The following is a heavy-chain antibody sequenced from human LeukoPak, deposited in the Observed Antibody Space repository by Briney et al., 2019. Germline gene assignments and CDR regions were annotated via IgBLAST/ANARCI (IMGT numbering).Heavy chain of an antibody. Sequence: GGSLRLSCAASGFTFSTYGIHWVRQAPGKGLEWVAFIRYDGTNKWYADSVKGRFTISRDNSKNTLYLQMNRLRVEDTAVYHCAKDRDYGDYPSAYYYYMDVWGKGTTVTVSS. V-gene: IGHV3-30*02. CDR1: GFTFSTYG. J-gene: IGHJ6*03. D-gene: IGHD4-17*01. CDR2: IRYDGTNK. CDR3: AKDRDYGDYPSAYYYYMDV.